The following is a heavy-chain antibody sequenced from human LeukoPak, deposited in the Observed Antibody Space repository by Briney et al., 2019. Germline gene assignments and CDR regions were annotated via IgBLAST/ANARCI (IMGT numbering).Heavy chain of an antibody. J-gene: IGHJ6*03. CDR2: IYYSGNT. CDR3: ARILARQFTSFSDSSPYTYYYMDV. V-gene: IGHV4-39*07. CDR1: GGSVSSSDYY. D-gene: IGHD2/OR15-2a*01. Sequence: SETLSLTCTVSGGSVSSSDYYWGWIRQPPGKGLEWIGTIYYSGNTYYIPSLKSRLTISVDTSKNQFSLRLSSLTAADTAVYYCARILARQFTSFSDSSPYTYYYMDVWGKGTTVTVSS.